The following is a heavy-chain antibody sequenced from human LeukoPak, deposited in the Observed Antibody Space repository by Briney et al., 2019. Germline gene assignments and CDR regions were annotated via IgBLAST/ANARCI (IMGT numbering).Heavy chain of an antibody. J-gene: IGHJ4*02. CDR1: GYTFTSYD. D-gene: IGHD7-27*01. CDR3: ARGPPNWGYDY. CDR2: MSPNSGDT. Sequence: ASVRVSCKASGYTFTSYDFNWVRQATGQRPEWMGWMSPNSGDTGYAQKFQDRVTMTRNTSISTAYMELSSLRSDDTAVYYCARGPPNWGYDYWGPGTLVTVSS. V-gene: IGHV1-8*01.